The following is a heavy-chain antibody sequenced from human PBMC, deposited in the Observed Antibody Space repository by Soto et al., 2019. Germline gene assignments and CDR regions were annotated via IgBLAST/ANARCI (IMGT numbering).Heavy chain of an antibody. Sequence: PSETLSLTCTVSGGSISSSSYYWGWIRQPPGKGLEWIGSIYYSGSTYYNPSLKSRVTISVDTSKNQFSLKLSSVTAADTAVYYCASYCSSTSCYVHYFDYWGQGTLGTVSS. V-gene: IGHV4-39*01. CDR1: GGSISSSSYY. CDR3: ASYCSSTSCYVHYFDY. D-gene: IGHD2-2*01. J-gene: IGHJ4*02. CDR2: IYYSGST.